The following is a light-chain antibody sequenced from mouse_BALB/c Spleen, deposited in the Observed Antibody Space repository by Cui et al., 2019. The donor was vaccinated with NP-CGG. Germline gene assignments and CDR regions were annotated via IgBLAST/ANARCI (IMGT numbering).Light chain of an antibody. CDR3: ALWYGNHWV. Sequence: QAIVTQESALTTSPGETVTLTCRSSTGAVTTSNYANWVREKPDHLFTGLIGGTNNRPPGIPARFSGSLIGDKAALTITGAQTEDEAIYFCALWYGNHWVFGGGTKLTVL. J-gene: IGLJ1*01. CDR2: GTN. CDR1: TGAVTTSNY. V-gene: IGLV1*01.